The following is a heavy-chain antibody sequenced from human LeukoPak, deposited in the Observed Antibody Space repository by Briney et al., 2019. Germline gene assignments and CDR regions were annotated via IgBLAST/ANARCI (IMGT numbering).Heavy chain of an antibody. CDR3: ATSYDAKTAPYDL. V-gene: IGHV4-4*09. CDR2: IYTTGSS. CDR1: GGSMSSYC. J-gene: IGHJ5*02. Sequence: SETLPLTCTVSGGSMSSYCWSWVRQPPGKGLEWIGFIYTTGSSDYNPSLRSRVTMSADTSKNQVSMELTFLTAADTAVYYCATSYDAKTAPYDLWGQGTLVTVSS. D-gene: IGHD3-3*01.